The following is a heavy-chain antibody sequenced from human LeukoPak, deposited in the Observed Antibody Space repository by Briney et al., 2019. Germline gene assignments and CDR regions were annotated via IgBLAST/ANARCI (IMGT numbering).Heavy chain of an antibody. CDR2: IRSDGSDT. D-gene: IGHD3-10*01. CDR3: ARVGGITMALAPSPFPDYNYYYMDV. V-gene: IGHV3-74*01. CDR1: GFTFSDTW. J-gene: IGHJ6*03. Sequence: GGSLRLSCAASGFTFSDTWMHWVRQAPGAGLVWVSRIRSDGSDTRYAESVKGRFTISRDKAKNSLYQQMNSLRAEDTAVYYCARVGGITMALAPSPFPDYNYYYMDVWGKGTTVTVSS.